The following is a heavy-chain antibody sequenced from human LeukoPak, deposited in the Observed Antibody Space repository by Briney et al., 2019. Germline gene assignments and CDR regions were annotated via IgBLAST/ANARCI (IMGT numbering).Heavy chain of an antibody. CDR3: ASGDSSGKYYFDY. V-gene: IGHV1-2*02. Sequence: ASVKVSCKASGYTFTGYYIHWVRQAPGQGLECMGWINPNSGGTNYAQKFQGRVTMTRDTSISTAYMELSRLRSDDTAVYYCASGDSSGKYYFDYWGQGTLVTVSS. CDR2: INPNSGGT. J-gene: IGHJ4*02. D-gene: IGHD6-19*01. CDR1: GYTFTGYY.